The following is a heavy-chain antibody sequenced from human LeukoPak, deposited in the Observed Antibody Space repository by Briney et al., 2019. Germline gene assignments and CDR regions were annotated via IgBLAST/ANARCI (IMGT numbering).Heavy chain of an antibody. J-gene: IGHJ4*02. Sequence: GGSLRLSCAASGFTFSSYAMSWVRQAPGKGLEWVSAISGSGGSTYYADSVKGRLTISRDNAKNSLYLQMNSLRAEDTAVYYCARDLAWGGYWGQGTLVTISS. CDR3: ARDLAWGGY. CDR2: ISGSGGST. V-gene: IGHV3-23*01. CDR1: GFTFSSYA. D-gene: IGHD7-27*01.